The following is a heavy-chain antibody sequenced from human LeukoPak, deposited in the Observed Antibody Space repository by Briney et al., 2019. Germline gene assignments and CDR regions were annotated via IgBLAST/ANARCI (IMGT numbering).Heavy chain of an antibody. Sequence: GGSLRLSCAASGFTLSTYAMSWVRQAPGKGLEWVSTIKGDGFTYDSDSVKGRFTISRDDSKNSLYLQMNSLRAEDTAVYYGARGLEVAAFLIGYWGRETLVTVPS. CDR3: ARGLEVAAFLIGY. D-gene: IGHD2-15*01. CDR2: IKGDGFT. J-gene: IGHJ4*02. V-gene: IGHV3-23*01. CDR1: GFTLSTYA.